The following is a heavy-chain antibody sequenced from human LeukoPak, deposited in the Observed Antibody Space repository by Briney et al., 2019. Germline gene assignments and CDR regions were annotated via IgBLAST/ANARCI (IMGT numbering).Heavy chain of an antibody. D-gene: IGHD5-12*01. CDR1: GFTFSSYA. J-gene: IGHJ5*02. V-gene: IGHV3-30-3*01. Sequence: GGSLRLSCAASGFTFSSYAMHWDRQAPGKGLEWVAVISYDGSNKYYADSVKGRFTISRDNSKNTLYLQMNSLRAEDTAVYYCARDSSGYVMPRNWFDPWGQGTLVTVSS. CDR3: ARDSSGYVMPRNWFDP. CDR2: ISYDGSNK.